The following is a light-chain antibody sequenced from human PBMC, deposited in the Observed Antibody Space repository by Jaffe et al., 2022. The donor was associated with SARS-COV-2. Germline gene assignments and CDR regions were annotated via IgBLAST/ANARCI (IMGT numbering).Light chain of an antibody. CDR3: QKYNSVPLT. CDR2: GAS. V-gene: IGKV1-27*01. Sequence: DIQMTQSPSSLSASVGDRVTITCRASQDISNRLAWYQQKPGKVPQLLIYGASTLQSGVPSRFSGNGFGTDFILTISSLQPEDVATYYCQKYNSVPLTFGGGTKVEIK. J-gene: IGKJ4*01. CDR1: QDISNR.